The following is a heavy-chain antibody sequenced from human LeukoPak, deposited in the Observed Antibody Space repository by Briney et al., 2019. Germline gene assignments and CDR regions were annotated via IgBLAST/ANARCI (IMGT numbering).Heavy chain of an antibody. D-gene: IGHD5-18*01. J-gene: IGHJ6*03. CDR2: INPSGGST. Sequence: GASVKVSCKASGYTFTSYYMHWVRQAPGQGLEWMGIINPSGGSTSYAQKFQGRVTMTRDMSTSTVYMELSSLRSEDTAVYYCARNREAHTAMVEYSYYYYMDVWGKGTTVTVSS. CDR3: ARNREAHTAMVEYSYYYYMDV. V-gene: IGHV1-46*01. CDR1: GYTFTSYY.